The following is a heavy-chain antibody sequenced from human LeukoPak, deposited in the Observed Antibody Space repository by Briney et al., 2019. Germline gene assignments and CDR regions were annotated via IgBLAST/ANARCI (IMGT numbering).Heavy chain of an antibody. V-gene: IGHV3-53*01. J-gene: IGHJ4*02. D-gene: IGHD2-15*01. CDR2: ISTEGLT. CDR1: GVAVNSYF. CDR3: ARGRGGD. Sequence: GGSLRLSCVVAGVAVNSYFMGWVRQAPGKGLEWVSLISTEGLTYYADSVKGRFTISRGNSKNSLYLQMNSLRAEDTAFYYCARGRGGDWGQGTLVTASS.